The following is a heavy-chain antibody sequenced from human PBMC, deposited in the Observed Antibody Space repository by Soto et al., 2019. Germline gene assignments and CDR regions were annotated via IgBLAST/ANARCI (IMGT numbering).Heavy chain of an antibody. V-gene: IGHV1-46*01. CDR3: ARRKERSGPHYFDY. D-gene: IGHD6-25*01. CDR2: IDPDRGRT. Sequence: ASVKVSCKASGYTFTRYYLHWVRQAPGQGLEWMGIIDPDRGRTGYAQKFQGRVTLTRNTSISTVYMELSGLRPDDTAVYYCARRKERSGPHYFDYWGQGSQVTVSS. J-gene: IGHJ4*02. CDR1: GYTFTRYY.